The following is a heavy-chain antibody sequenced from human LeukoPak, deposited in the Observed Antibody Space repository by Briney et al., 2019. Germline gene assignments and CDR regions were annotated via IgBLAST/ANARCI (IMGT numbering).Heavy chain of an antibody. V-gene: IGHV4-59*01. J-gene: IGHJ4*02. CDR3: ARDRGIGDYYHYYFDY. Sequence: KPSETLSLTCTVSGGSISNYYWSWVRQPPGKGLEWIGYIYYSGSTKYNPSLKSRLPISIDTSKNQFSLKLSSVTAADTAVYYCARDRGIGDYYHYYFDYWGQGTLVTVSS. D-gene: IGHD4-17*01. CDR1: GGSISNYY. CDR2: IYYSGST.